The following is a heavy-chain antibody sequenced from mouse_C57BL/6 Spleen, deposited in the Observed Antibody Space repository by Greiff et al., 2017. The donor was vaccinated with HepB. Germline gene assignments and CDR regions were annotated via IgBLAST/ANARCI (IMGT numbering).Heavy chain of an antibody. V-gene: IGHV14-2*01. CDR3: ARNWGLDSSGLYYFDY. CDR1: GFNIKDYY. Sequence: VQLKESGAELVKPGASVKLSCTASGFNIKDYYMHWVKQRTEQGLAWIGRIDPEDGETKYAPKFQGKATITADTSSNTAYLQLSSLTSEDTAVYYCARNWGLDSSGLYYFDYWGQGTTLTVSS. CDR2: IDPEDGET. D-gene: IGHD3-2*02. J-gene: IGHJ2*01.